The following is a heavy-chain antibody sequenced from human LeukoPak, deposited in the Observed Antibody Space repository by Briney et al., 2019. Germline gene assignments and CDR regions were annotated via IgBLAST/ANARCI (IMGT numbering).Heavy chain of an antibody. J-gene: IGHJ4*02. CDR2: ISSNGGST. Sequence: GGSLRLSCAASGFTFSSYWIHWVRQAPGKGLEYVSAISSNGGSTYYADSVKGRFTISRDNSKNTLYLQMSSLRAEDTAVYYCVRGDIVATIYGDYWGQGTLVTVSS. D-gene: IGHD5-12*01. CDR1: GFTFSSYW. CDR3: VRGDIVATIYGDY. V-gene: IGHV3-64D*06.